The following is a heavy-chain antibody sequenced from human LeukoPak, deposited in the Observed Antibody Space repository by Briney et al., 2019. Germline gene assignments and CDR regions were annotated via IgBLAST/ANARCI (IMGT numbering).Heavy chain of an antibody. Sequence: GGSLRLSCAASGFTVSSNHMNWVRQAPGKGLEWVSAISGSGGSTYYADSVKGRFTISRGNSKNTLYLQMNSLRAEDTAVYYCAKYGVFGDTPRGHFDYWGQGTLVTVSS. CDR1: GFTVSSNH. J-gene: IGHJ4*02. CDR2: ISGSGGST. V-gene: IGHV3-23*01. D-gene: IGHD3-10*02. CDR3: AKYGVFGDTPRGHFDY.